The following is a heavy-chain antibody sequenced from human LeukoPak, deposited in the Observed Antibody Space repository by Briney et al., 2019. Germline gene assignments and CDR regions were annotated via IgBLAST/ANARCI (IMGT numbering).Heavy chain of an antibody. CDR1: GFTFSSYS. CDR3: VGGDY. J-gene: IGHJ4*02. Sequence: GGSLRLSCTASGFTFSSYSMNWVRQAPGKGLEWVSVIYSGGSTYYADSVKGRFTVSRDNTKNSLYLQMNSLRAEDTAVYYCVGGDYWGQGTLVTVSS. CDR2: IYSGGST. V-gene: IGHV3-66*01.